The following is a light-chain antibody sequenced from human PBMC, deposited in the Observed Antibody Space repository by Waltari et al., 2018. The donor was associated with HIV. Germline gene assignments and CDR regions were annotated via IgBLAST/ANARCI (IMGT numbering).Light chain of an antibody. V-gene: IGLV1-40*01. Sequence: QFVLTQPPSVSGAPGQRVTLSCTGTSPNIGAGYDVHWYPQIPGRAPKLLIYGNNNRPSGVPDRFSGSKSGTSASLAITGLQAEDEADYYCQSYDSSLSGSGVVFGGGTKLTVL. J-gene: IGLJ2*01. CDR2: GNN. CDR3: QSYDSSLSGSGVV. CDR1: SPNIGAGYD.